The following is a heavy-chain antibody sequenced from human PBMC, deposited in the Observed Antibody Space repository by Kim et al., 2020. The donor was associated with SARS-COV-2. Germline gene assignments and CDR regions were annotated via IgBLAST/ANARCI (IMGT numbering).Heavy chain of an antibody. CDR3: ARDGYGDCNYYYYGMDV. Sequence: GGSLRLSCAASGFTFSSYWMSWVRQAPGKGLEWVANIKQDGREKYYVDSVKGRFTISRDNAKNSLYLQMNSLRAEDTAVYYCARDGYGDCNYYYYGMDVWGQGTTVTVSS. J-gene: IGHJ6*02. CDR2: IKQDGREK. D-gene: IGHD4-17*01. CDR1: GFTFSSYW. V-gene: IGHV3-7*01.